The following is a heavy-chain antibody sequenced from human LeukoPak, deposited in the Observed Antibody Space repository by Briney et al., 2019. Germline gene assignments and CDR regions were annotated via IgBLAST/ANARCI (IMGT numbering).Heavy chain of an antibody. J-gene: IGHJ4*02. CDR3: ARRSSGWWVFDY. D-gene: IGHD6-19*01. V-gene: IGHV3-11*01. CDR1: GFTFSNYY. Sequence: TGGSLRLSCAASGFTFSNYYMSWIRQAPGKGLEWLSYISSSGTTIYYADSVRGRFTISRDNAKNSLYLQMNSLRAEDTAVYYCARRSSGWWVFDYWGQGTLVTVSS. CDR2: ISSSGTTI.